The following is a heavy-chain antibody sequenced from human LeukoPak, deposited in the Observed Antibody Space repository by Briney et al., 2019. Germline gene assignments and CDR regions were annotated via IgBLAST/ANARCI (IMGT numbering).Heavy chain of an antibody. CDR3: ARTQYNWNVLGYFDY. J-gene: IGHJ4*02. CDR1: GFTFSSYE. D-gene: IGHD1-1*01. Sequence: GGSLRLSCAASGFTFSSYEMNWVRQAPGEGLEWVSYISSSGSTRYYADSVKVRFIISRDNAKNSLYLQMNSLRAEDTAVYYCARTQYNWNVLGYFDYWGQGTLVTVSS. CDR2: ISSSGSTR. V-gene: IGHV3-48*03.